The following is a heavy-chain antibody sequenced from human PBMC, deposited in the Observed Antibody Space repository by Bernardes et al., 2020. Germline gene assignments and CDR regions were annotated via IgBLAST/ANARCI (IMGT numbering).Heavy chain of an antibody. D-gene: IGHD2-15*01. Sequence: GESLKISCKGSGYSFTSYWIGWVRQMPGKGLEWMGIIYPGDSDTRYSPSFQGQVTISADKSISTAYLQWSSLKASDTAMYYCARLGEGYCSGGSCWGFDPWGQGTLVTVSS. CDR1: GYSFTSYW. J-gene: IGHJ5*02. CDR2: IYPGDSDT. CDR3: ARLGEGYCSGGSCWGFDP. V-gene: IGHV5-51*01.